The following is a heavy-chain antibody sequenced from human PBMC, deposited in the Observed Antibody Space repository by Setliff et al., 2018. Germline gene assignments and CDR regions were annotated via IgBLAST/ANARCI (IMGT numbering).Heavy chain of an antibody. J-gene: IGHJ4*02. V-gene: IGHV3-66*02. CDR2: IGESGGDT. CDR3: VIFWGSYRYWDHELDY. Sequence: PGGSLRLSCAASGFTFSSYWMHWVRQAPGKGLVWVSVIGESGGDTYYADSVEGRFTISRDNSRNTLYLQMNSLGSDDTAVNYCVIFWGSYRYWDHELDYWGQGTLVTVSS. CDR1: GFTFSSYW. D-gene: IGHD3-16*02.